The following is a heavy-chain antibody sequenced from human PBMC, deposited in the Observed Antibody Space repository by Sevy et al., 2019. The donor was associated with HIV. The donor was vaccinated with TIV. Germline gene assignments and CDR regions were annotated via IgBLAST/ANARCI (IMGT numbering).Heavy chain of an antibody. J-gene: IGHJ2*01. CDR3: ARESGSNRYFDL. D-gene: IGHD1-26*01. CDR1: GFTFSNYG. CDR2: IFSDANIK. V-gene: IGHV3-33*01. Sequence: GGSLRLSCAASGFTFSNYGMHWVRQAPGKGLEWVGAIFSDANIKYYVDSVKGRFAISRDNSKNTVYLQMNSLRAEDTALYSCARESGSNRYFDLWGRGTPVTVSS.